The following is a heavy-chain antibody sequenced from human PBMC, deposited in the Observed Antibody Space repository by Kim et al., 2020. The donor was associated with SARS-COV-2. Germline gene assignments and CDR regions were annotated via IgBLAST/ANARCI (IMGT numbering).Heavy chain of an antibody. CDR2: ISYDGSNK. Sequence: GGSLRLSCAAYGFTFSSYAMHWVRQAPGKGLEWVAVISYDGSNKYYADSVRGRFSISRDKSKNTLFVQMNSLRGEDTAVYYCARDLSPGYSSGWTYYYYGMDVWGQGTTVTVSS. J-gene: IGHJ6*02. D-gene: IGHD6-19*01. V-gene: IGHV3-30*04. CDR1: GFTFSSYA. CDR3: ARDLSPGYSSGWTYYYYGMDV.